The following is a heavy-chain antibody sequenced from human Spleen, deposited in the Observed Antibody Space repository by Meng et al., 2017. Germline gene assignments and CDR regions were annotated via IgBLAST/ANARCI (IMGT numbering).Heavy chain of an antibody. CDR1: GFTFSSYA. CDR3: AKDPDVTSRLGWFDP. J-gene: IGHJ5*02. Sequence: GGSLRLSCAASGFTFSSYAMSWVRQAPGKGLEWVSAISGSGGSTYYADSVKGRFTISRDNSKNTLYLQMNSLRAEDTAVYYCAKDPDVTSRLGWFDPWGQGTLVTVSS. D-gene: IGHD2-2*01. CDR2: ISGSGGST. V-gene: IGHV3-23*01.